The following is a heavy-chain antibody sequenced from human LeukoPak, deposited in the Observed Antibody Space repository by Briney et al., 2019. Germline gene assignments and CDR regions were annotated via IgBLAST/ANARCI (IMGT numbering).Heavy chain of an antibody. CDR3: ARDRYDSDVYHWFAES. J-gene: IGHJ5*02. V-gene: IGHV3-23*01. D-gene: IGHD3-22*01. Sequence: PGGSLRLSCAASGFIVGSYAMSWARQAPGKGLEWVSSISAGSGNTYYTDSVSGRFTISIDNSRNTLFMQMNSLRGDDTAVYYCARDRYDSDVYHWFAESWGQGTLVTVST. CDR1: GFIVGSYA. CDR2: ISAGSGNT.